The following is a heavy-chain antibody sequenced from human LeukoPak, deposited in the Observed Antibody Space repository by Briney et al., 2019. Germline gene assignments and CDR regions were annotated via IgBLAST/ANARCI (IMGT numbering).Heavy chain of an antibody. CDR1: GFTFSNYW. D-gene: IGHD2-15*01. CDR3: ARDRCSGGSCYSYDY. Sequence: PGGSLRLSCAASGFTFSNYWMHWVRQAPGKGLVWVSRINSDGSSTTYADSVKGRFTISRENAKNSLYLQMNSLRAGDTAVYYCARDRCSGGSCYSYDYWGQGTLVTVSS. J-gene: IGHJ4*02. V-gene: IGHV3-74*01. CDR2: INSDGSST.